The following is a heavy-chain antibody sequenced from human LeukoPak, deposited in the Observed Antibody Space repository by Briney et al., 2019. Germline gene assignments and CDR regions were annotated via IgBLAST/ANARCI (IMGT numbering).Heavy chain of an antibody. D-gene: IGHD3-16*01. CDR1: GASITSNW. Sequence: SETLSLTCSVSGASITSNWWTWVRQPPGKGLEWIGEIHHSGRTNYNPSLKSRVTISVDKSRNQFSLNLNSVTAADTAVYFCGRNDYYSVDYWGQGILVTVSS. J-gene: IGHJ4*02. CDR2: IHHSGRT. CDR3: GRNDYYSVDY. V-gene: IGHV4-4*02.